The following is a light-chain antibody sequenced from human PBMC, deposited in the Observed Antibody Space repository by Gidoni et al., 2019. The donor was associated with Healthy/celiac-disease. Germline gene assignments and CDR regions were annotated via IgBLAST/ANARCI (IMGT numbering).Light chain of an antibody. CDR3: SSYTSSSTPVV. V-gene: IGLV2-14*01. Sequence: QSPLTQPASVSGSPGPSITISCTGTRSDVGGYNYVSWYQQHPGKAPKLMIYEVSNRPSGVSNRFSGSKSGNTASLTISGLQAEDEADYYCSSYTSSSTPVVFGGGTKLTVL. CDR1: RSDVGGYNY. J-gene: IGLJ2*01. CDR2: EVS.